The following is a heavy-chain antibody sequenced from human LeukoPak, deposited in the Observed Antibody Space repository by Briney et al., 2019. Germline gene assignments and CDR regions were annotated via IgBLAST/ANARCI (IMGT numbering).Heavy chain of an antibody. J-gene: IGHJ4*02. CDR1: GGSISSGGYY. D-gene: IGHD3-22*01. CDR3: ARNYDSSGYYEG. Sequence: PSETLSLTCTVSGGSISSGGYYWSWIRQHPGKGLEWIGYIYYSGSTYYSPSLKSRVTISVDTSKNQFSLKLSSVTAADTAVYYCARNYDSSGYYEGWGQGTLVTVSS. CDR2: IYYSGST. V-gene: IGHV4-31*03.